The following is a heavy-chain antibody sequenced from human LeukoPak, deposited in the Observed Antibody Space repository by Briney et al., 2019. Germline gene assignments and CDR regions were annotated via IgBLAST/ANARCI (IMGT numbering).Heavy chain of an antibody. V-gene: IGHV3-15*01. D-gene: IGHD4-4*01. CDR1: GFTFSNAW. CDR2: IKSKTDGGTT. Sequence: PGGSLRLSCAAAGFTFSNAWMSWVRQAPGKGPEWVGRIKSKTDGGTTDYAAPVKGRFTISRDDSKNTMYLQMNSLKTEDTAVYYCTTQSLTVTTGPPYYYYGMDVWGQGTTVTVSS. CDR3: TTQSLTVTTGPPYYYYGMDV. J-gene: IGHJ6*02.